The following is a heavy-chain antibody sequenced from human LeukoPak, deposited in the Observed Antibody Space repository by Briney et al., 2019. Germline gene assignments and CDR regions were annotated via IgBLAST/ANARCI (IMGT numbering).Heavy chain of an antibody. Sequence: SETLSLTCTVSGGSISSSSYYWGWIRQPPGKGLEWIGSIYYSGSTYYNPSLKSRATISVDTSKNQFSLKLSSVTAADTAVYYCARQEGRITMVRGVSGPFDYWGQGTLVTVSS. CDR2: IYYSGST. V-gene: IGHV4-39*01. J-gene: IGHJ4*02. CDR1: GGSISSSSYY. D-gene: IGHD3-10*01. CDR3: ARQEGRITMVRGVSGPFDY.